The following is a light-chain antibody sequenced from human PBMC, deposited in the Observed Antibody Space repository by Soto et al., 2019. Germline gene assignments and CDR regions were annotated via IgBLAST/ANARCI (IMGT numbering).Light chain of an antibody. CDR3: LQHNSYPWS. CDR1: QGISNY. V-gene: IGKV1-17*03. CDR2: AAS. J-gene: IGKJ1*01. Sequence: DIQMTQSPSAMSASVGDRVTITCRASQGISNYLAWFQQKPGKVPKRLIYAASILKRGVPSRFSGSGPGTDFTLAISTLQPEYFATYYGLQHNSYPWSFGQGTKVEIK.